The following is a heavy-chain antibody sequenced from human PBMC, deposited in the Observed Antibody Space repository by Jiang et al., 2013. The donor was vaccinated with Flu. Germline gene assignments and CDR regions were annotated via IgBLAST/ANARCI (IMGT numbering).Heavy chain of an antibody. Sequence: LLKPSETLSLTCAVYGGSFSGYYWSRIRQPPGKGLEWIGEINHSGSTNYNPSLKSRVTISVDTSKNQFSLKLSSVTAADTAVYYCARSKGSNYYDSSGYSGLDYWGQGTLVTVSS. CDR2: INHSGST. CDR1: GGSFSGYY. J-gene: IGHJ4*02. V-gene: IGHV4-34*01. D-gene: IGHD3-22*01. CDR3: ARSKGSNYYDSSGYSGLDY.